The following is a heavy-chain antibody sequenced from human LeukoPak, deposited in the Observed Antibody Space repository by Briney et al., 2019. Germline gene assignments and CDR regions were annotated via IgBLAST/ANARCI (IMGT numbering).Heavy chain of an antibody. CDR3: ARDYSSGRDY. Sequence: PGGSLRVSCAASGFTFSTKWMSWVRQAPGKGLEWVATINQDGSDKYYVDSVKGRFTISRDNAKNSVDPQMNSLRAEDTAVYYCARDYSSGRDYWGQGTLVTVSS. CDR1: GFTFSTKW. D-gene: IGHD3-22*01. J-gene: IGHJ4*02. V-gene: IGHV3-7*04. CDR2: INQDGSDK.